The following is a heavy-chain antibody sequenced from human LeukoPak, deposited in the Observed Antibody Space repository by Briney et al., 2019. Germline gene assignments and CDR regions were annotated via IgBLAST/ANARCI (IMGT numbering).Heavy chain of an antibody. D-gene: IGHD2-21*01. V-gene: IGHV3-23*01. CDR2: ITSRSTT. CDR1: GFIFSHYG. CDR3: ANFGGGESDY. J-gene: IGHJ4*02. Sequence: GGSLRLSCAASGFIFSHYGMNWVRQAPGKGLEWVSGITSRSTTYYADSVKRRFTISRDNSKNPLYLQMNSLRAEDTAVYYCANFGGGESDYWGQGTLVTVSS.